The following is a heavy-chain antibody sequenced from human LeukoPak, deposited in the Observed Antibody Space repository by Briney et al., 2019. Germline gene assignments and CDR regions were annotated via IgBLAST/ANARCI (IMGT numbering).Heavy chain of an antibody. Sequence: GGSLRLSCAASGFTFSSYAMSWVRQAPGKGLEWVSAISGSGGSTYYADPVKGRFTISRDNSKNTLYLQMNSLRAEDTAVYYCAKRSDAYRVFDYWGQGTLVTVSS. CDR3: AKRSDAYRVFDY. D-gene: IGHD5-24*01. V-gene: IGHV3-23*01. J-gene: IGHJ4*02. CDR2: ISGSGGST. CDR1: GFTFSSYA.